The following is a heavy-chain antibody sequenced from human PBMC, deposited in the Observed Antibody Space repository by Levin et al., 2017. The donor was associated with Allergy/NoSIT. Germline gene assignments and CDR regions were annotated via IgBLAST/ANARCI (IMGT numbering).Heavy chain of an antibody. V-gene: IGHV5-51*01. CDR1: GYSFTSYW. CDR3: ARRGTRDYYYYMDV. Sequence: GGSQRLSCQGSGYSFTSYWIGWVRQMPGKGLEWMGIIYPGDSDTRYSPSFQGQVTISADKSISTAYLQWSSLKASDTAIYYCARRGTRDYYYYMDVWGKGTTVTVSS. J-gene: IGHJ6*03. CDR2: IYPGDSDT. D-gene: IGHD1-1*01.